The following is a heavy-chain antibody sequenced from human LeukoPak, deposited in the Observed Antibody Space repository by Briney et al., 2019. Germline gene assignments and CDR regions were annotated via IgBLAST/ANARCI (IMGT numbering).Heavy chain of an antibody. CDR1: RFSFSTYA. J-gene: IGHJ3*02. CDR3: ARAGDAFDI. CDR2: IGASGGTT. V-gene: IGHV3-23*01. Sequence: GGSLRLSCSASRFSFSTYAMSWVRQAPGKGLEWVSAIGASGGTTFYADSAKGRFTISRDNSKNTLYLQMNSLRAEDTATYYCARAGDAFDIWGQGTMVTVSS.